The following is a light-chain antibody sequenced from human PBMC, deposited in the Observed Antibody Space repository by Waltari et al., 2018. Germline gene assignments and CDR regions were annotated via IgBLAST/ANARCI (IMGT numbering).Light chain of an antibody. CDR3: SSFAGTKNWV. Sequence: QSALTQPPSASGAPGQSVTISCTGTSSAVGGYHFVPWYQQLPGKAPKLMIFEVTKRPSGVPDRFSGSKSGNTASLTVSGLQAEDEADYYCSSFAGTKNWVFGGGTKLTVL. V-gene: IGLV2-8*01. CDR1: SSAVGGYHF. CDR2: EVT. J-gene: IGLJ3*02.